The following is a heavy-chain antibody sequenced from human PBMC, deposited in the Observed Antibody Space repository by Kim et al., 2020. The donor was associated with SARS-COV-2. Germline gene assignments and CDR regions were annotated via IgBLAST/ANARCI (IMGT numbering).Heavy chain of an antibody. D-gene: IGHD6-13*01. Sequence: GESLRLSCAASGFTFSSYSMNWVRQAPGKGLEWVSSISSSSSYIYYADSVKGRFTISRDNAKNSLYLQMNSLRAEDTAVYYCARGPNIAAAGTFYFDYWGQGTLVTVSS. J-gene: IGHJ4*02. CDR2: ISSSSSYI. CDR1: GFTFSSYS. CDR3: ARGPNIAAAGTFYFDY. V-gene: IGHV3-21*01.